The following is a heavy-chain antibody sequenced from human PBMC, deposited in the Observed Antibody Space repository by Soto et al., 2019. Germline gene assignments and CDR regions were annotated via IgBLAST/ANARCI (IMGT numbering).Heavy chain of an antibody. J-gene: IGHJ4*02. CDR3: ARRNYGELYDY. D-gene: IGHD3-10*01. CDR2: IYYSGST. CDR1: VGSISSYY. V-gene: IGHV4-59*01. Sequence: PSETLSLTCTVSVGSISSYYWSWIRQPPGKGLEWIGYIYYSGSTNYNPSLKSRVTISVDTSKNQFSLKLSSVTAADTAVYYCARRNYGELYDYWGQGTLVTVSS.